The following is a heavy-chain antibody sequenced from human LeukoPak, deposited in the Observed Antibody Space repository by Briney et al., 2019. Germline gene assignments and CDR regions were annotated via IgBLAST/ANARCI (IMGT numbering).Heavy chain of an antibody. CDR1: GFTFDDYG. D-gene: IGHD6-19*01. J-gene: IGHJ6*03. Sequence: PGGSLRLSXEASGFTFDDYGMHWVRQAPGKGLEWIGLITWDGYTTYYADSVKGRFTISRDNALNSLCLQMNSLRSEDTALYYCAKDAIFLAVPGPGRQYYFYMDVWGKGTSVTVSS. V-gene: IGHV3-43D*04. CDR3: AKDAIFLAVPGPGRQYYFYMDV. CDR2: ITWDGYTT.